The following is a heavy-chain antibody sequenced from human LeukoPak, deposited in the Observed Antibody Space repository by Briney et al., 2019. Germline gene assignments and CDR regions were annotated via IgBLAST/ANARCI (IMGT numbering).Heavy chain of an antibody. D-gene: IGHD3-22*01. CDR1: GFTFTNYG. Sequence: PGGSLRLSCAASGFTFTNYGMHWVRQAPGKGREWVAVIWFDGSKKYYVDSVKGRFTISRDNSKNTLYLQMNSLRAEDTAVYYCAKDSGGYFLDYWGHGTLVTVSS. CDR2: IWFDGSKK. CDR3: AKDSGGYFLDY. J-gene: IGHJ4*01. V-gene: IGHV3-33*06.